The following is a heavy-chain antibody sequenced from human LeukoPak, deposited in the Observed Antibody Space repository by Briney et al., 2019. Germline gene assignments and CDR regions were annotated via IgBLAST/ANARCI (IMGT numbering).Heavy chain of an antibody. D-gene: IGHD2-21*01. Sequence: GASVKVSCKASGYTFSSYYMHWVRQAPGQGLEWMGIIDPGGGSTSYTQKFQGRVTITADESTSTAYMELSSLRSEDTAVYYCASISGSFDPWGQGTLVTASS. CDR3: ASISGSFDP. CDR2: IDPGGGST. V-gene: IGHV1-46*01. J-gene: IGHJ5*02. CDR1: GYTFSSYY.